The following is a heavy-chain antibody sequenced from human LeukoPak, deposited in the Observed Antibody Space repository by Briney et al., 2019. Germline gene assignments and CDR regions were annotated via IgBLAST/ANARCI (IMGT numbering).Heavy chain of an antibody. Sequence: GGSLRLSCAASGFTFSSHGMNWVRQAPGKGLEWVSGISGSGVITYYADSVKGRFTISRDNSKNTLYLQMNSLRAEDTAVYYCAKEGGYGELSSYFDYWGQGTLVTVSS. CDR3: AKEGGYGELSSYFDY. D-gene: IGHD3-16*02. CDR2: ISGSGVIT. CDR1: GFTFSSHG. J-gene: IGHJ4*02. V-gene: IGHV3-23*01.